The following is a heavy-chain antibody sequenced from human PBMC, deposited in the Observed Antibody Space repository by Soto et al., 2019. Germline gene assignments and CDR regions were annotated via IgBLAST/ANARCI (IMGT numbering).Heavy chain of an antibody. J-gene: IGHJ4*02. CDR3: AKGPLTMIVVVTFFDY. V-gene: IGHV3-23*01. D-gene: IGHD3-22*01. CDR2: ISGSGGST. Sequence: HPGGSLRLSCAASGFTFSSYAMSWVRQAPGKGLEWVSAISGSGGSTYYADSVKGRFTISRDNSKNTLYLQMNSLRAEDTAVYYCAKGPLTMIVVVTFFDYWGQGTLVTVSS. CDR1: GFTFSSYA.